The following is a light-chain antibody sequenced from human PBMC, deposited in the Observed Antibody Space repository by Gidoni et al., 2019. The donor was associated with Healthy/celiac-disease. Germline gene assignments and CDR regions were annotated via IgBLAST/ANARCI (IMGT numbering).Light chain of an antibody. J-gene: IGLJ2*01. CDR3: SSYTSSSTLVV. Sequence: QSALPQPASVSGSPGPSLTISCTGTRSDVGGYTHVSWYQQHPGKAPKLMIYDVSNRPSGVSNRFSGSKSGNTASLTISGLQAEDEADYYCSSYTSSSTLVVFGGGTKLTVL. V-gene: IGLV2-14*01. CDR1: RSDVGGYTH. CDR2: DVS.